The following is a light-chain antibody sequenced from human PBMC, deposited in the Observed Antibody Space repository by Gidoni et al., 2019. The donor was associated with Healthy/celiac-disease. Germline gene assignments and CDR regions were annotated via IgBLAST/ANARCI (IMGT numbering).Light chain of an antibody. CDR3: QQYYITPCS. J-gene: IGKJ2*04. Sequence: DIVRTQSPDSLAVSLGERATINCKSSQSVLYSSNNKNYFAWYQQKPGQPPNLLIYWASTRESGVPDRFSGSGSGTDFTLTISSLQAEDVAVYYCQQYYITPCSFGQGTKLEIK. CDR2: WAS. V-gene: IGKV4-1*01. CDR1: QSVLYSSNNKNY.